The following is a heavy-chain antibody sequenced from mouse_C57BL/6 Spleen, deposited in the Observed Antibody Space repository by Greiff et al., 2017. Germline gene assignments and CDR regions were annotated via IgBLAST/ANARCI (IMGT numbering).Heavy chain of an antibody. Sequence: QVQLKQSGAELVRPGSSVKLSCKASGYTFTSYWMHWVKQRPIQGLEGIGNIDPSDSETHYNQKFKDKATLTVDKSSSTAYMQLSSLTSEDSAVYYCASYDAAWFAYWGQGTLVTVSA. CDR2: IDPSDSET. J-gene: IGHJ3*01. D-gene: IGHD2-12*01. CDR3: ASYDAAWFAY. V-gene: IGHV1-52*01. CDR1: GYTFTSYW.